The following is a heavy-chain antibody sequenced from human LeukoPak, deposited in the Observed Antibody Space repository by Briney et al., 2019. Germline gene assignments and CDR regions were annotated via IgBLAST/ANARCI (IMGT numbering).Heavy chain of an antibody. V-gene: IGHV1-18*01. Sequence: ASVKVSCKASGYTFTSYGISWVRQAPGQGLEWMGWISAYNGNTNYAQKLQGRVTMTTDTSTSTAYMELRSLRSDDTAVYYCARVAGYCGGGSCPRDAFDIWGQGTMVTVSS. D-gene: IGHD2-15*01. CDR1: GYTFTSYG. J-gene: IGHJ3*02. CDR3: ARVAGYCGGGSCPRDAFDI. CDR2: ISAYNGNT.